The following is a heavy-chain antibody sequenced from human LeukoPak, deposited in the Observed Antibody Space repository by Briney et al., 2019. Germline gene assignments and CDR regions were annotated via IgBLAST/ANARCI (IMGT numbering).Heavy chain of an antibody. CDR1: GFTFSSYG. Sequence: PGGSMRLSCAASGFTFSSYGMSWVRPAPGKGLVWVSRVNSDGSSTTYADSVKGRLTHSRENAKHTLYLKMTSLRAEDTAVYYCARRSTQYSSGWSGLDYWGQGTLVTASS. CDR3: ARRSTQYSSGWSGLDY. CDR2: VNSDGSST. J-gene: IGHJ4*02. D-gene: IGHD6-19*01. V-gene: IGHV3-74*01.